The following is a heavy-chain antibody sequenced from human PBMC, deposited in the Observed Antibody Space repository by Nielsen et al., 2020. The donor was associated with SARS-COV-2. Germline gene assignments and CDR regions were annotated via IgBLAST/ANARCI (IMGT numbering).Heavy chain of an antibody. V-gene: IGHV1-8*02. CDR2: MNPNSGNT. CDR1: GYTFTNYY. J-gene: IGHJ4*02. Sequence: ASVKVSCKASGYTFTNYYMHWVRQATGQGLEWMGWMNPNSGNTGYAQKFQGRVTMTRNTSISTAYMELSSLRSEDTAVYYCARGKGHYWGQGTLVTVSS. CDR3: ARGKGHY.